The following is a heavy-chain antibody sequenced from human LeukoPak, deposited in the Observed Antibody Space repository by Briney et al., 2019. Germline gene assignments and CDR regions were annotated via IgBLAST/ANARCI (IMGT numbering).Heavy chain of an antibody. V-gene: IGHV4-34*01. CDR1: GGSFSGYY. CDR2: INHSGST. J-gene: IGHJ4*02. CDR3: ARGPARQREGKLLFRLDS. D-gene: IGHD2-21*02. Sequence: PSETLSLTCAVYGGSFSGYYWSWIRQPPGKGLEWIGEINHSGSTNYNPSLKSRVTISVDTSKNQFSLKLSSVTAADTAVYYCARGPARQREGKLLFRLDSWGQGTLVTVSS.